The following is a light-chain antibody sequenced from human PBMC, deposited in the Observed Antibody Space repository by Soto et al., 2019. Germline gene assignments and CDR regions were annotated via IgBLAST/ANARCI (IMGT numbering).Light chain of an antibody. CDR3: QQYYSTPIT. CDR1: QSVLSSSDSKNY. J-gene: IGKJ5*01. Sequence: DIVMTQSPDSLAVSLGERATINCKSSQSVLSSSDSKNYLAWHQQKPGQPPKLLIYWASTRESGVPERFSGSGSGTDFAITISSLHAEDVAVYYCQQYYSTPITFGQGTRLEIK. CDR2: WAS. V-gene: IGKV4-1*01.